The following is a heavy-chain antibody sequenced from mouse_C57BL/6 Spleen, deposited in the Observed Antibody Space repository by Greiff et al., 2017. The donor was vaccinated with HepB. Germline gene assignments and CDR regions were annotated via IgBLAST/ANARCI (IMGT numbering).Heavy chain of an antibody. D-gene: IGHD2-2*01. CDR1: GYSITSGYY. CDR3: AREGGYYGYDDFDY. CDR2: ISYDGSN. Sequence: EVKLMESGPGLVKPSQSLSLTCSVTGYSITSGYYWNWIRQFPGNKLEWMGYISYDGSNNYNPSLKNRISITRDTSKNQFFLKLNSVTTEDTATYYCAREGGYYGYDDFDYWGQGTTLTVSS. V-gene: IGHV3-6*01. J-gene: IGHJ2*01.